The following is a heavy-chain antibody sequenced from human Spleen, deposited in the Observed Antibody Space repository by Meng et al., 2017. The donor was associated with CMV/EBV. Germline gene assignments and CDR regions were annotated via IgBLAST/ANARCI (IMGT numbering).Heavy chain of an antibody. J-gene: IGHJ4*02. D-gene: IGHD3-16*02. Sequence: CAASGFSFSDSWMTWVRQAPGKGLEWVGRIKSETDGGTTDYAAPVKGRFTISRHDSKNTLYLQMNNLRTEDTAVYYCTRDRSLYFFDYWGQGTLVTVSS. CDR3: TRDRSLYFFDY. V-gene: IGHV3-15*01. CDR2: IKSETDGGTT. CDR1: GFSFSDSW.